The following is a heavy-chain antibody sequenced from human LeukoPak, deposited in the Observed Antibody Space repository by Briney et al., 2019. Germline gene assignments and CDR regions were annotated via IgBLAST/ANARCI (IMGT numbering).Heavy chain of an antibody. CDR3: ARRSHRGIYVES. CDR2: IYPGDSDT. CDR1: GYGFTTYW. J-gene: IGHJ4*02. Sequence: LGASLKISCKDSGYGFTTYWIGWVRQMPGKGLEWMGIIYPGDSDTRYSPSFQGQVTISADKSISTAYLQWSSLKATDTAMYYCARRSHRGIYVESWGQGTLVTVSS. D-gene: IGHD5-24*01. V-gene: IGHV5-51*01.